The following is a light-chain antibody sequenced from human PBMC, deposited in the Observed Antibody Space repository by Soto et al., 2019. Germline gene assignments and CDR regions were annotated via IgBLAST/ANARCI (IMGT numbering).Light chain of an antibody. J-gene: IGKJ1*01. Sequence: DIQMTQFPSSVSASVGDRVTITWRASQGFGGWLAWYQQKPGKAPKLLIYAASTLQSGVPSRFSRRGGGTICTLPFNRLQPEDFRPSYCQWAYVFPPWTFGHGTKVKIK. CDR1: QGFGGW. V-gene: IGKV1-12*01. CDR2: AAS. CDR3: QWAYVFPPWT.